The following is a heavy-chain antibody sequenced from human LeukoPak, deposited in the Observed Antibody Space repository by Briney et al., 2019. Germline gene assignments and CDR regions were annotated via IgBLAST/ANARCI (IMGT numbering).Heavy chain of an antibody. CDR1: GFTFSSFA. CDR2: ISFEGRNK. Sequence: SGGSLRLSCAASGFTFSSFAMHWVRQAPGKGLEWVAVISFEGRNKYYADSLKGRFTISRDNSKNTLYLQMNSLRGEDTAVYYCAKDPGGYYFDNWGQGIVVTVSS. V-gene: IGHV3-30*18. D-gene: IGHD1-14*01. CDR3: AKDPGGYYFDN. J-gene: IGHJ4*02.